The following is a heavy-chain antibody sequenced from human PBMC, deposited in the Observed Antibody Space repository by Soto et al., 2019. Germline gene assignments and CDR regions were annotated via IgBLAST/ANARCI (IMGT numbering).Heavy chain of an antibody. J-gene: IGHJ4*02. V-gene: IGHV4-59*01. D-gene: IGHD3-22*01. Sequence: PSETLSLTCTVSGGSISSYYWSWIRQPPGKGLEWIGYIYYSGSTNYNPSLKSRVTISVDTSKNQFSLKLSSVTAADTAVYYCARSDSDSSGYYDFDYWGQGTLVTVSS. CDR2: IYYSGST. CDR1: GGSISSYY. CDR3: ARSDSDSSGYYDFDY.